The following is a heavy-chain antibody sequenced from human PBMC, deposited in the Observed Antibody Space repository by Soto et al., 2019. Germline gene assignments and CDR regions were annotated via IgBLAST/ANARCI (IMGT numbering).Heavy chain of an antibody. D-gene: IGHD3-10*01. CDR1: GGTFSSYG. CDR2: ISAYNGNT. CDR3: ARDITPSDY. Sequence: GASVKVSCKTSGGTFSSYGINWVRQAPGQGLEWMGWISAYNGNTNYAQKLQGRVTMTTDTSTSTAYMDLRSLRSDDTAVYYCARDITPSDYWGQGTLVTVSS. J-gene: IGHJ4*02. V-gene: IGHV1-18*01.